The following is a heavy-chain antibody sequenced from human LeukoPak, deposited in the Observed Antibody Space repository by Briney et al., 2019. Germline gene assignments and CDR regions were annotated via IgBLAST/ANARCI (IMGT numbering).Heavy chain of an antibody. CDR1: GFTFSNAY. Sequence: PGGSLRPSCAASGFTFSNAYMNWVRQPPGNGLEWVGRIKPKTDGETTEYAAPVKDRFSISRDYSKSMMYLQMNSLKTDDTVVYYCITPLPYSAQGGQGTLVTVSS. D-gene: IGHD2-21*01. CDR3: ITPLPYSAQ. V-gene: IGHV3-15*07. CDR2: IKPKTDGETT. J-gene: IGHJ4*02.